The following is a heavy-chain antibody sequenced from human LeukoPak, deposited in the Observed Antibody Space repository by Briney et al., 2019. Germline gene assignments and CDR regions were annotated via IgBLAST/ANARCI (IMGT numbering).Heavy chain of an antibody. Sequence: SETLSLTCTVSGRSIGTYYWSWVRLSPETGLEWIGYIYVTGTRYNPYLQCRVTISVDRSRNQFFLKMTSVTAADTAVYYCARHIGGGIEDMDVWGRGTKVTVSS. CDR2: IYVTGT. V-gene: IGHV4-59*08. CDR1: GRSIGTYY. D-gene: IGHD3-16*02. CDR3: ARHIGGGIEDMDV. J-gene: IGHJ6*03.